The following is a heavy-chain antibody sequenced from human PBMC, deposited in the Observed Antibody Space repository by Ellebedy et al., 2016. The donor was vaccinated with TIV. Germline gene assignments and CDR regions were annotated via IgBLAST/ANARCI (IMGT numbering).Heavy chain of an antibody. V-gene: IGHV3-21*01. Sequence: GGSLRLSXAASGFNFNIYGMNWVRQAPGKGLEWVSSIDRSSSYIYYADSVKGRFTISRDNAKNSLYLQMNSLRAEDTAVYYCAREIRWNWFDPWGQGTLVTVSS. J-gene: IGHJ5*02. D-gene: IGHD2-15*01. CDR2: IDRSSSYI. CDR3: AREIRWNWFDP. CDR1: GFNFNIYG.